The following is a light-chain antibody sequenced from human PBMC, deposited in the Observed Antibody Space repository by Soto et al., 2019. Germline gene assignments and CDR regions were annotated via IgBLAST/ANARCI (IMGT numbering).Light chain of an antibody. CDR3: QQYGGSPIT. CDR1: QSITTR. CDR2: GAS. Sequence: EIVLTQSPDTLSLSPGGRATLSCRASQSITTRLAWYQQKPGQPPRLLISGASVRASGVPVRITGSGSGTGFTLTISRLEPEDFEVYYCQQYGGSPITFGLGTRLEIK. J-gene: IGKJ5*01. V-gene: IGKV3-20*01.